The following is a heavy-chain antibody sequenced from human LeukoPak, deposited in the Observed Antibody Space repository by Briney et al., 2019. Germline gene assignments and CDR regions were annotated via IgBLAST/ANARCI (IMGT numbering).Heavy chain of an antibody. Sequence: EASVKVSCKASGGTFSSYAISWVRQAPGQGLEWMGGIIPIFGTANYAQKFQGRVTITADESTSTAYMELSSLRSEDTAVYYCARGRGYDSSGYIKNWFDPWGQGTLVTVSS. J-gene: IGHJ5*02. CDR1: GGTFSSYA. CDR3: ARGRGYDSSGYIKNWFDP. D-gene: IGHD3-22*01. CDR2: IIPIFGTA. V-gene: IGHV1-69*13.